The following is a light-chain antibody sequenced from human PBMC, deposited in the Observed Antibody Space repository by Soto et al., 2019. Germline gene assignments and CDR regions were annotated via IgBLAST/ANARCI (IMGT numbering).Light chain of an antibody. J-gene: IGLJ1*01. CDR2: EVS. V-gene: IGLV2-23*02. CDR1: SSDVGSYNL. Sequence: QSVLTKPASVSGSPGQSITISCTGTSSDVGSYNLVSWYQQHPGKAPKLMIYEVSKRPSGVSNRFSGSKSGNTASLTISGLQAEDEADYYCCSYAGSSTYGFGTGTKVTVL. CDR3: CSYAGSSTYG.